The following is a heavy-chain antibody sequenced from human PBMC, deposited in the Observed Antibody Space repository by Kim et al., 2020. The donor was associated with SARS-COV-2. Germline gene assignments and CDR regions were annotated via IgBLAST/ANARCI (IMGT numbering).Heavy chain of an antibody. CDR3: ARGHRLWFGELSLGSYFDY. Sequence: SRVTISVDTSKNQFSLKLSSVTAADTAVYYCARGHRLWFGELSLGSYFDYWGQGTLVTVSS. V-gene: IGHV4-34*01. J-gene: IGHJ4*02. D-gene: IGHD3-10*01.